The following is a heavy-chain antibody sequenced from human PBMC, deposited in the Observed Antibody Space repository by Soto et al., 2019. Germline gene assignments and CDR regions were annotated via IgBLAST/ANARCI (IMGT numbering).Heavy chain of an antibody. V-gene: IGHV3-30-3*02. CDR2: ISFDGSNE. CDR1: GFTFSSYA. J-gene: IGHJ5*02. CDR3: AKTYYYDRSGYYQNWFDP. D-gene: IGHD3-22*01. Sequence: QVQLVESGGGVVQPGWSLRLSCAASGFTFSSYAMHWIRQAPGKGLEWVAIISFDGSNEYYADSVKGRFTISRDNSKNTLYLQVRGLRAEDTAVYYCAKTYYYDRSGYYQNWFDPWGQGTLVTVSS.